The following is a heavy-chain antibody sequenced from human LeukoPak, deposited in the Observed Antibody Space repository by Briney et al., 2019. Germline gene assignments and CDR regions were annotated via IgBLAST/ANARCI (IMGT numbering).Heavy chain of an antibody. CDR2: ISSSSSYI. CDR1: GFTFSSYS. Sequence: PGGSLGLSCAASGFTFSSYSMNWVRQAPGKGLEWVSSISSSSSYIYYADSVKGRFTISRDNAKNSLYLQMNSLRAEDTAVYYCARFRPAAFDIWGQGTMVTVSS. V-gene: IGHV3-21*01. D-gene: IGHD2-2*01. J-gene: IGHJ3*02. CDR3: ARFRPAAFDI.